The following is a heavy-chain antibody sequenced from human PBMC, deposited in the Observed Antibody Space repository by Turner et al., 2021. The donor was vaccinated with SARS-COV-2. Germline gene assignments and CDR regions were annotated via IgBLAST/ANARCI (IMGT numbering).Heavy chain of an antibody. CDR3: ARLHGHCTSTSCYWDYYFGMDV. CDR1: GSTFTNYD. CDR2: MNPNSGNT. D-gene: IGHD2-2*01. J-gene: IGHJ6*02. Sequence: QVQLVQSGAEVKKPGASVKVSCKASGSTFTNYDTNWVRQATGQGLEWMGWMNPNSGNTGYAQKFPGRVTMTRDTSISTAYMELSSLRSEDTAVYYCARLHGHCTSTSCYWDYYFGMDVWGQGTRVTVSS. V-gene: IGHV1-8*01.